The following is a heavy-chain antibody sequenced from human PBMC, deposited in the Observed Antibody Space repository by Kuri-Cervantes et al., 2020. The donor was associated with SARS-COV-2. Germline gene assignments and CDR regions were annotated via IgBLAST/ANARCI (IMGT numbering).Heavy chain of an antibody. J-gene: IGHJ6*02. CDR1: GFTFSSYA. D-gene: IGHD3-9*01. CDR3: ARDRADILTGYSLYYYYYGMDA. CDR2: ISYDGSNK. V-gene: IGHV3-30-3*01. Sequence: GESLKISCAASGFTFSSYAMHWVRQAPGKGLEWVAVISYDGSNKYYADSVKGRFTISRDNSKNTLYLQMNSLRAEDTAVYYCARDRADILTGYSLYYYYYGMDAWGQGTTVTVSS.